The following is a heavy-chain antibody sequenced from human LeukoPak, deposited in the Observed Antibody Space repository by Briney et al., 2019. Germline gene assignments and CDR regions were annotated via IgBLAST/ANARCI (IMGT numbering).Heavy chain of an antibody. V-gene: IGHV3-9*01. D-gene: IGHD1-26*01. CDR2: ISWNSGSI. J-gene: IGHJ4*02. CDR1: GFTFEDYA. CDR3: AKAYSGSYHYYFDY. Sequence: PGRSLRLSCAASGFTFEDYAMHWVRQAPGKGLEWVSGISWNSGSIGYADSMKGRFTISRDNAKNSLYLQMNSLRAEDTALYYCAKAYSGSYHYYFDYWGQGTQVTVSS.